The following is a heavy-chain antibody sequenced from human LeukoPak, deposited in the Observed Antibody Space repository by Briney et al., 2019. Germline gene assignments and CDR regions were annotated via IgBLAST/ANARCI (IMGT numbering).Heavy chain of an antibody. CDR3: ARKDCSGGSCYRAYYYYGMDV. CDR2: ISSSSSYI. D-gene: IGHD2-15*01. Sequence: GVSLRLSCAASGFTFCSYSMNWVRQAPGKGLEWVSSISSSSSYIYYADSVKGRFTISRDNAKNSLYLQMNSLRAEDTAVYYCARKDCSGGSCYRAYYYYGMDVWGQGTTVTVSS. J-gene: IGHJ6*02. CDR1: GFTFCSYS. V-gene: IGHV3-21*01.